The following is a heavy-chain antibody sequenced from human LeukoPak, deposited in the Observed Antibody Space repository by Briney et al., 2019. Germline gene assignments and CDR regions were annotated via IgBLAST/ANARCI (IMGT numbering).Heavy chain of an antibody. CDR2: ISSNGGST. J-gene: IGHJ4*02. D-gene: IGHD6-6*01. Sequence: GGSLRLSCAASGFTFSSYAMHWVRHAPGKGLEYVSAISSNGGSTYYANSVKGRFTISRDNSKNTLYLQMGSLRAEDMAVYYCARSAAHPYYFDYWGQGTLVTVSS. CDR1: GFTFSSYA. V-gene: IGHV3-64*01. CDR3: ARSAAHPYYFDY.